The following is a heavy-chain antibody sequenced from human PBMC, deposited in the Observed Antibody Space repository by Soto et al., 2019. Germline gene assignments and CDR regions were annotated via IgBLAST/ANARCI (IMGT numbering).Heavy chain of an antibody. J-gene: IGHJ4*02. CDR3: ARDGLILLLDY. CDR2: IWYDGSNK. CDR1: GFTFSSYG. Sequence: QVQLVESGGGVVQPGRSLRLSCAASGFTFSSYGMHWVRQAPGKGLEWVAVIWYDGSNKYYADSVKGRFTISRDNSKNTLYLQMNSLRAEDTAVYYCARDGLILLLDYWGQGTLVTVSS. D-gene: IGHD6-19*01. V-gene: IGHV3-33*01.